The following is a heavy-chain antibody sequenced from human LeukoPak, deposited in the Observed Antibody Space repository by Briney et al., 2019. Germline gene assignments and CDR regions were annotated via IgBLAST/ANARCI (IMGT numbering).Heavy chain of an antibody. CDR1: GYTFTGYY. V-gene: IGHV1-2*04. CDR3: ARDGYYGSGTMDV. CDR2: INPNSGGT. D-gene: IGHD3-10*01. Sequence: GASVKVSCKASGYTFTGYYMHWVRQAPGQGLEWMGCINPNSGGTNYAQKFQGWVTMTRDTSISTAYMELSRLRSDDTAVYYCARDGYYGSGTMDVWGQGTTVTVSS. J-gene: IGHJ6*02.